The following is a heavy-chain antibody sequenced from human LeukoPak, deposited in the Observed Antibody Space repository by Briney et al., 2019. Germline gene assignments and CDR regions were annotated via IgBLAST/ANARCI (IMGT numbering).Heavy chain of an antibody. V-gene: IGHV3-64*01. D-gene: IGHD4-17*01. CDR2: IRSNGGST. Sequence: GGSLRLSCAASGCTFSNFAMHWVRQAPGKGLEYVSAIRSNGGSTYYANSVKGRFTISRDNSKNTLYLQMGSLRAEDMAVYYCARYGDSLDYWGQGTLVTVSS. CDR1: GCTFSNFA. J-gene: IGHJ4*02. CDR3: ARYGDSLDY.